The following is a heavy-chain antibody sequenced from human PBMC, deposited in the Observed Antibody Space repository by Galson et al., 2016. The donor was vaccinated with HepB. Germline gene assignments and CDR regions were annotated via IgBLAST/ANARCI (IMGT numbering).Heavy chain of an antibody. D-gene: IGHD3-22*01. J-gene: IGHJ4*02. CDR3: ARDRSYYDSSFGY. Sequence: SETLSLTCTVSTASITNFYWSWIRQSPEKALEWIGYVHYSGSTNYNPSLKSRVTISLDTSKTQFSLTLRSVTAADTAVYYCARDRSYYDSSFGYWGPGTLVTVSS. CDR1: TASITNFY. V-gene: IGHV4-59*01. CDR2: VHYSGST.